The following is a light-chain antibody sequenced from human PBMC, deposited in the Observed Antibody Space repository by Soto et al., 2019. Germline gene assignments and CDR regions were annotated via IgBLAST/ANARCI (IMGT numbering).Light chain of an antibody. Sequence: EIVLTQSPGTLSLSPGERATLSCRASQSVSSSYLAWYQQKPGQAPRLLIYGASSRATGIPDRFSGSGSGTDFTLTISRLETEDFALYYCHQYGSAPRTFGQGTQVEIK. CDR1: QSVSSSY. CDR2: GAS. V-gene: IGKV3-20*01. CDR3: HQYGSAPRT. J-gene: IGKJ1*01.